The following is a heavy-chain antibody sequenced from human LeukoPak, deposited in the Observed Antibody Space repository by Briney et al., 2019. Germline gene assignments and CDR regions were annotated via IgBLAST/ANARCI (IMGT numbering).Heavy chain of an antibody. D-gene: IGHD3-10*02. CDR2: ISSTGST. CDR1: GGSISSGGHY. Sequence: SETLSLTCTVSGGSISSGGHYWSWIRQPAGKGLEYLGRISSTGSTNYNPSLRSRVTISADTSKNHFSLKLTSVTAADTAVYYCAREGASQDVRGFDYWGQGTQVTVSS. V-gene: IGHV4-61*02. CDR3: AREGASQDVRGFDY. J-gene: IGHJ4*02.